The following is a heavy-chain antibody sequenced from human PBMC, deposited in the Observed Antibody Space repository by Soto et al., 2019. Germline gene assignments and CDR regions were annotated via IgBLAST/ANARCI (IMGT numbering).Heavy chain of an antibody. V-gene: IGHV3-23*01. J-gene: IGHJ4*02. CDR2: ISGSGGIT. D-gene: IGHD5-12*01. CDR3: AKGGLRVTTTNFDY. Sequence: EVQLLESGGGLVQPGGSLRLSCAASGFTFSNYAMSWVRQAPGKGLEWVSGISGSGGITYHADSVKGRFTISRDNSKNTLYLQMSSLRAEDTAVYYCAKGGLRVTTTNFDYWDQGTLVTVSS. CDR1: GFTFSNYA.